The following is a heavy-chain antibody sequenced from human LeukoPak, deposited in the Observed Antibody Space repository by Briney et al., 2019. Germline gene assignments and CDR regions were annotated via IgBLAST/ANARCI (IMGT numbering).Heavy chain of an antibody. D-gene: IGHD2-8*01. V-gene: IGHV4-59*03. CDR1: GGSISSYY. CDR2: IHYSGTS. Sequence: SETLSLTCTVSGGSISSYYWSWIRQSPGKGLEWIGNIHYSGTSVYNPSLNSRGTISIDTSRRQFFLKLNSVTAADTAVYFCALAPNSNWFDFWGPGTLVTVSS. CDR3: ALAPNSNWFDF. J-gene: IGHJ5*01.